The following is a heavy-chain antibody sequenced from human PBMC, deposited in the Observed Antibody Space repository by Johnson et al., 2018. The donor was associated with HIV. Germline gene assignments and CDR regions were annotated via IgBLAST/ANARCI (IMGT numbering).Heavy chain of an antibody. Sequence: VQLVESGGGLVQPGRSLRLSCAASGFTFDDYAMHWVRQAPGKGLEWVSGISGTSGSIGYADSVKGRFTISRDNAKNSLYLQMNSLRAEDTALYYCAKDREFRVTREGVAFDIWGQGTMVTVSS. J-gene: IGHJ3*02. CDR2: ISGTSGSI. CDR1: GFTFDDYA. V-gene: IGHV3-9*01. CDR3: AKDREFRVTREGVAFDI. D-gene: IGHD1-26*01.